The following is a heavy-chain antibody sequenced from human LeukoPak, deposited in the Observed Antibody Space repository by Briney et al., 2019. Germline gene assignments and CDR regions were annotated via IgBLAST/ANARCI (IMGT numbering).Heavy chain of an antibody. Sequence: LGGSLRLSCAASGFTFSSYGMHWVRQAPGKGLEWVAVISYDGSNKYYADSVKGRFTISRDNSKNTLYLQMNSLRAEDTAVYYCAKDPMEFYDPLYYFDYWGQGTLVTVSS. CDR2: ISYDGSNK. V-gene: IGHV3-30*18. D-gene: IGHD3-3*01. J-gene: IGHJ4*02. CDR1: GFTFSSYG. CDR3: AKDPMEFYDPLYYFDY.